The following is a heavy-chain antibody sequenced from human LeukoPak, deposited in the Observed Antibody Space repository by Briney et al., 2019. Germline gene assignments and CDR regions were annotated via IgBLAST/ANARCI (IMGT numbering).Heavy chain of an antibody. V-gene: IGHV1-24*01. D-gene: IGHD3-10*01. CDR1: GYTLTELS. Sequence: ASVKVSCKVSGYTLTELSMHWVRQAPGKGLEWMGGFDPEDGETIYAQKFQGRVTMTEDTSTDTAYMELSSLRSEDTAVYYCATDGGSGSYYYYYYGMDVWGQGTTVTVSS. CDR3: ATDGGSGSYYYYYYGMDV. J-gene: IGHJ6*02. CDR2: FDPEDGET.